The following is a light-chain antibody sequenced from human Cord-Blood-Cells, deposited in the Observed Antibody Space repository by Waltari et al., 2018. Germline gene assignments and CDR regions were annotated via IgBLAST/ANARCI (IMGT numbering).Light chain of an antibody. CDR1: SSVVGSSTI. J-gene: IGLJ3*02. CDR2: EGS. CDR3: CSYAGSSTLV. V-gene: IGLV2-23*01. Sequence: QSALTHPASVSGSPGQSITISCPGTSSVVGSSTIVPWYQQRPGKAPKLMIYEGSKRPSGVSIRFSGSKSGNTASLTISGLQAEDEADYYCCSYAGSSTLVFGGGTKLTVL.